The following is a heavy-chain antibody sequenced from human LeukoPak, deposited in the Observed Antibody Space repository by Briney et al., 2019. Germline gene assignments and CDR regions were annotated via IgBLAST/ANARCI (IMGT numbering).Heavy chain of an antibody. CDR3: ARGIVGALYMDV. V-gene: IGHV3-13*01. J-gene: IGHJ6*03. D-gene: IGHD1-26*01. Sequence: GGSLRLSCAASGYTFSTYDMHWVRQTTGKGLEWVSAIGTAGDTYYPGSARGRFTISRENAKNSLYPQMNSLRAGDTAVYYCARGIVGALYMDVWGKGTTVTVSS. CDR2: IGTAGDT. CDR1: GYTFSTYD.